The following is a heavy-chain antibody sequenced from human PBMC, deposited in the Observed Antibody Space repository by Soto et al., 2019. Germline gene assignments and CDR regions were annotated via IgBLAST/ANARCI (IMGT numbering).Heavy chain of an antibody. D-gene: IGHD6-13*01. J-gene: IGHJ4*02. CDR1: GGSFSGYY. V-gene: IGHV4-34*01. CDR2: INHSGST. CDR3: ARGTRFYSSRHDY. Sequence: VQLQQWGAGLLKPSETLSLTCAVYGGSFSGYYWSWIRQPPGKGLEWIGEINHSGSTNYNPSLKSRVTISVDTSKNQFSLKLSSVTAADTAVYYCARGTRFYSSRHDYWGQGTLVTVSS.